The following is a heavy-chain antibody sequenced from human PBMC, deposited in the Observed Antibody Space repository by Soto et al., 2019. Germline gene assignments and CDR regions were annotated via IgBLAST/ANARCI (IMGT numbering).Heavy chain of an antibody. Sequence: GESLKISCKGSGCSFTSYWIGWVRQMPGKGLEWMGIIYPGDSDTRYSPSFQGQVTISADKSISTAYLQWSSLKASDTAMYYCARHGIAGTTYYYYYGMDVWGQGTTVTVSS. CDR3: ARHGIAGTTYYYYYGMDV. V-gene: IGHV5-51*01. J-gene: IGHJ6*02. CDR1: GCSFTSYW. CDR2: IYPGDSDT. D-gene: IGHD1-20*01.